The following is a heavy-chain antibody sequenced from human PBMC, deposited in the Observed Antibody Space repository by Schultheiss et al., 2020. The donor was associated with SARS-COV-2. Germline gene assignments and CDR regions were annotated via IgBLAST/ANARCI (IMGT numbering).Heavy chain of an antibody. D-gene: IGHD3-9*01. CDR2: ISDSDDNT. J-gene: IGHJ4*02. V-gene: IGHV3-23*01. Sequence: GESLKISCAASGFTFSSYAMHWVRQAPGKGLEWVSAISDSDDNTYYADSAKGRFTISRDNSKNTLYLQMNSLRAEDTAVYYCAKGGWLEYWGQGTLVTVSS. CDR3: AKGGWLEY. CDR1: GFTFSSYA.